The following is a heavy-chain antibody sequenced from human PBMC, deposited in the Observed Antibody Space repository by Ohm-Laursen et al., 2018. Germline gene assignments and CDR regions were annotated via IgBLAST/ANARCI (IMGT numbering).Heavy chain of an antibody. D-gene: IGHD6-19*01. CDR1: GYTFSSYD. Sequence: ASVKVSCKASGYTFSSYDINWVRQAAGQGPEWMGWMSPNSGNTGYAQKFQGRVTMTRNTSISTAYMELSSLRSEDTAVYYCARHDRISGLDYWGQGTLVTVSS. CDR2: MSPNSGNT. J-gene: IGHJ4*02. CDR3: ARHDRISGLDY. V-gene: IGHV1-8*01.